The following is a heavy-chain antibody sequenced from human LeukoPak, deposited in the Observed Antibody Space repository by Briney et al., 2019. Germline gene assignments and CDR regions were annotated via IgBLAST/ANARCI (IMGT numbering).Heavy chain of an antibody. D-gene: IGHD1-14*01. CDR1: GGSFSGYY. CDR2: INHSGST. CDR3: ARECPPTRRQKNRVAYMDV. Sequence: SETLSLTCAVYGGSFSGYYWSWIRHRPRKGQGLIGDINHSGSTNYNPSLKTQVTISVDTSKNRVSLKLSSVLAADTAVYYCARECPPTRRQKNRVAYMDVWGKGTTVTVSS. J-gene: IGHJ6*03. V-gene: IGHV4-34*01.